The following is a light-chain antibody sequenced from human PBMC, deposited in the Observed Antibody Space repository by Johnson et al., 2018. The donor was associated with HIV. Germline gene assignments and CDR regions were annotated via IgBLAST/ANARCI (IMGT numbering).Light chain of an antibody. CDR3: GTWDSSLSAGQV. CDR1: SSNIGNNY. CDR2: DNN. Sequence: QSVLTQPPSVSAAPGQKVTISCSGSSSNIGNNYVSWYQQVPGTAPKLLIYDNNRRPSGFPDRFSGSKSGTSATLGIPGLQPGDEADYYCGTWDSSLSAGQVFGTGTKVTVL. V-gene: IGLV1-51*01. J-gene: IGLJ1*01.